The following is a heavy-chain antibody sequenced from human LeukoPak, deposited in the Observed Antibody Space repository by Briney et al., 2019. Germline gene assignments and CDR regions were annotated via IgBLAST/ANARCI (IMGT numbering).Heavy chain of an antibody. Sequence: SQTLSLTCTVSGGSISSGDYYWSWIRQPPGKGLEWIGYIYYSGSTYYNPSLKSRVTISVDTSKNQFSLKLSSVTAADTAVYYCARERGVQSGRTNTPSGFDYWGQETLVTVSS. CDR1: GGSISSGDYY. CDR2: IYYSGST. V-gene: IGHV4-30-4*01. J-gene: IGHJ4*02. D-gene: IGHD1/OR15-1a*01. CDR3: ARERGVQSGRTNTPSGFDY.